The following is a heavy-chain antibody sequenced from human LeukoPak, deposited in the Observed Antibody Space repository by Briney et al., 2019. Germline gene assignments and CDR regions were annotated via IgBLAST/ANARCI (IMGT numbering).Heavy chain of an antibody. CDR3: ARSYIVLMVSSFFDY. J-gene: IGHJ4*02. CDR1: GYTFTSYG. D-gene: IGHD2-8*01. CDR2: ISAYNGNT. Sequence: ASVKVSCKASGYTFTSYGISLVRQAPGQGLEWMGWISAYNGNTNYAQKLQGRVTMTTDTSTSTAYMELRSLRSDDTAVYYCARSYIVLMVSSFFDYWGQGTLVTVPS. V-gene: IGHV1-18*01.